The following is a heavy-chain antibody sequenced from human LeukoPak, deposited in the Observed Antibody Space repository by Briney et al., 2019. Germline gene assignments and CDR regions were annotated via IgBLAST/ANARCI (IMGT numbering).Heavy chain of an antibody. CDR3: AHRLPQLWFDY. CDR2: IYWDDDK. CDR1: GFLRRTGGGG. J-gene: IGHJ4*02. V-gene: IGHV2-5*02. D-gene: IGHD3-16*01. Sequence: SGPTLANPTRPLTLTCTFSGFLRRTGGGGGGGIGQRPGKDLEWLALIYWDDDKRYSPSLKSRLTITKDTSKNQVVLTMTNMDPVDTATYYCAHRLPQLWFDYWGQGTLVTVSS.